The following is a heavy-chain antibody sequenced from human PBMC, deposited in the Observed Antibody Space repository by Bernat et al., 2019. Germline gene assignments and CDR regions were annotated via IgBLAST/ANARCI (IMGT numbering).Heavy chain of an antibody. CDR2: IRRKAKSYAT. V-gene: IGHV3-73*02. Sequence: EVQLVESGGGLVQPGGSLKLSCAASGFTFSGSAMHWVRQASGKGLEWVGRIRRKAKSYATAYDASVKGRYNNTREDSKNTAYMQMNSLKTEDKAVYYCTRNEATRDYWGQGTLVTVSS. J-gene: IGHJ4*02. CDR1: GFTFSGSA. CDR3: TRNEATRDY.